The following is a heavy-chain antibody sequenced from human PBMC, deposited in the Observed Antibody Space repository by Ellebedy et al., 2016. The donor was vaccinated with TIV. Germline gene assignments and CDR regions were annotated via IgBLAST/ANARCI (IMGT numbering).Heavy chain of an antibody. CDR1: GFTFSSYG. J-gene: IGHJ2*01. Sequence: GESLKISXAASGFTFSSYGMHWVRQAPGKGLEWVAVIWYDGSNKYYADSVKGRFTISRDNSKNTLYLQMNSLRAEDTAVYYCAKMYDIAAAGMYFDPWGRGTLVTVSS. D-gene: IGHD6-13*01. V-gene: IGHV3-33*06. CDR3: AKMYDIAAAGMYFDP. CDR2: IWYDGSNK.